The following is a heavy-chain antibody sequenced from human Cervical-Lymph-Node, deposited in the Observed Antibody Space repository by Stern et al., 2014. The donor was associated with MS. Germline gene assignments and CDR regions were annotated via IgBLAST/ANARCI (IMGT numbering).Heavy chain of an antibody. D-gene: IGHD5-12*01. CDR2: ISYDGSNK. J-gene: IGHJ4*02. CDR1: GFTFSSYA. V-gene: IGHV3-30*01. CDR3: ARDVATTRFAY. Sequence: VQLVESGGGVVQPGRSLRLSCAASGFTFSSYAMHWVRQAPGKGLEWGAVISYDGSNKYYADSVKGRFTISRDNSKNTLYLQMDSLRAEDTAVYYCARDVATTRFAYWGQGTLVTVSS.